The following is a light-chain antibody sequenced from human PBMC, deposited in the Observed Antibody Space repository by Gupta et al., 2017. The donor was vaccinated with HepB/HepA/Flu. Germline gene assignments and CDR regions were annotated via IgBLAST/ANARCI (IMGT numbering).Light chain of an antibody. J-gene: IGLJ2*01. V-gene: IGLV2-14*03. CDR3: YSSTTSSTLVVV. Sequence: SALTQPASVSGSPGQSITISCTGTSSDFGGFTYVSWYQQHPGKAPKLMIYDVHNRPSGVSTRFSGSVSGTTAAMTISGLPAEDEADYYCYSSTTSSTLVVVFGGGTKLTVL. CDR2: DVH. CDR1: SSDFGGFTY.